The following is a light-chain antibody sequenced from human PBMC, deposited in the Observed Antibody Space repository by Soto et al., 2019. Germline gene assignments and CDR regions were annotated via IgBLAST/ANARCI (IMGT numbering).Light chain of an antibody. V-gene: IGLV2-11*01. Sequence: QSALTQPRSVSGSPGQSVTISCTGTSSDVGGYNYVSWYQQHPGKAPKLMIYDASKRPSGVPDRFSGSKSGNTASLTISGLQAEDEADYYCCSYAGSSYVFGTGTKLTVL. CDR2: DAS. CDR3: CSYAGSSYV. J-gene: IGLJ1*01. CDR1: SSDVGGYNY.